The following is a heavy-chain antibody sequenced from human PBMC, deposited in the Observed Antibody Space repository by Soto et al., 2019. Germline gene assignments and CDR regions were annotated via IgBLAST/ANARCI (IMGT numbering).Heavy chain of an antibody. V-gene: IGHV1-69*13. D-gene: IGHD3-10*01. J-gene: IGHJ4*02. CDR1: GGTFSSYA. Sequence: SVKVSCKAPGGTFSSYAISWVRQAPGQGLEWMGGIIPIFGTANYAQKFQGRVTITADESTSTAYMELSSLRSEDTAVYYCARGPMVRGVQYFDYWGQGTLVTVSS. CDR2: IIPIFGTA. CDR3: ARGPMVRGVQYFDY.